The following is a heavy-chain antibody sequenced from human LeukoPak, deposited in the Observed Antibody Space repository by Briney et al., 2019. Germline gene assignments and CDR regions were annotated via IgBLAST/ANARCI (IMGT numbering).Heavy chain of an antibody. D-gene: IGHD3-10*01. Sequence: SVKVSCKASGGTFGSYAISWVRQAPGQGLEWMAGIIPIFGTANYAQKFQGRVTITADKSTSTAYMELSSLRSEDTAVYYCARGLLWFGELPYYYYGMDVWGKGTTVTVSS. CDR2: IIPIFGTA. J-gene: IGHJ6*04. CDR3: ARGLLWFGELPYYYYGMDV. V-gene: IGHV1-69*06. CDR1: GGTFGSYA.